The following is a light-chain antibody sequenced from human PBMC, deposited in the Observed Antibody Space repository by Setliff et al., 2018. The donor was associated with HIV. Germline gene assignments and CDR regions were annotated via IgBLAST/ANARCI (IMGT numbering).Light chain of an antibody. CDR3: SSHISSNTYV. CDR2: GVS. J-gene: IGLJ1*01. CDR1: SSDVGSYNR. Sequence: LTQPPSVSGSPGQSVTISCTGTSSDVGSYNRVSWYQQPPGTAPKLMIYGVSNRPSGVPDRFSGSKSGNTASLTISGLQAEDEADYYCSSHISSNTYVFGTGTKVTVL. V-gene: IGLV2-18*02.